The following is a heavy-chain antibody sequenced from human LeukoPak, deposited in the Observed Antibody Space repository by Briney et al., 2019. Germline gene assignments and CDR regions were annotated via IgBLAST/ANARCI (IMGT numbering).Heavy chain of an antibody. CDR1: GYSFTSYW. V-gene: IGHV5-51*01. J-gene: IGHJ4*02. CDR2: IYPGDSDT. D-gene: IGHD2-2*01. CDR3: ARGYCSTTSCYYFDL. Sequence: GESLKISCKGSGYSFTSYWIGWVRQMPGKGLEWMGIIYPGDSDTRYSPSFQGQVTISADKSISTAYLQWGSLKASDTAMYYCARGYCSTTSCYYFDLWGQGTLVTVSS.